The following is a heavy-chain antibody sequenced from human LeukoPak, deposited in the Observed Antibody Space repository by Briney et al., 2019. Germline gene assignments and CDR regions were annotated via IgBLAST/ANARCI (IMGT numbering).Heavy chain of an antibody. J-gene: IGHJ4*02. V-gene: IGHV3-23*01. CDR2: ISGSGGST. CDR1: GFTFSSYA. Sequence: GGSLRLSCAASGFTFSSYAMSWVRQAPGKGLEWVSAISGSGGSTYYADSVKGRFTISRDNAKNSLYLQMNSLRAEDTAVYYCAREAAAGPNFDYWGQGTLVTVSS. CDR3: AREAAAGPNFDY. D-gene: IGHD6-13*01.